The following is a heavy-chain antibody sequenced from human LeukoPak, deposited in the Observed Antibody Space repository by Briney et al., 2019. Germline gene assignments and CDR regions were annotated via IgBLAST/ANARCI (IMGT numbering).Heavy chain of an antibody. D-gene: IGHD1-1*01. Sequence: ASETLSLTCAVSSGSISSGGYSWSWIRQPPGKGLEWIGYIYHSGSTYYNPSLKSRVTISVDTSKNQFSLKLSSVTAADTAVYYCARGLTQKYGTDYWGQGTLVTVSS. V-gene: IGHV4-30-2*01. J-gene: IGHJ4*02. CDR1: SGSISSGGYS. CDR2: IYHSGST. CDR3: ARGLTQKYGTDY.